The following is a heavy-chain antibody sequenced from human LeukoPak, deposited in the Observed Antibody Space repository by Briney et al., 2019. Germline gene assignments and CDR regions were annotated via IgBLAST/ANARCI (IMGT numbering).Heavy chain of an antibody. CDR2: IYGGGDT. J-gene: IGHJ4*02. CDR3: ARSPSRAYFDS. D-gene: IGHD6-6*01. CDR1: GFTVSSNY. V-gene: IGHV3-66*01. Sequence: GGSLRLSCAASGFTVSSNYMSWVRQAPGKGLEWVSVIYGGGDTYYADSVKGRFSIFRDNSKNTLYLQMNSLRAEDTAVYYCARSPSRAYFDSWGQGTLVTVSS.